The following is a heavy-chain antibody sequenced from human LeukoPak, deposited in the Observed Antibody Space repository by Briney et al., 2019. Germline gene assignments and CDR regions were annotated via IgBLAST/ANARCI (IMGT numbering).Heavy chain of an antibody. CDR2: IYYSGSA. Sequence: SETLSLTCTVSGGSISSYYWSWIRQPPGKGLEWIGYIYYSGSANYNPSLKSRVTISVDTSKNQFSLKLSPVTAADTAVYYCARVGVDYSGNIIKYFFDYWGQGTLVTVSS. D-gene: IGHD4-23*01. CDR3: ARVGVDYSGNIIKYFFDY. CDR1: GGSISSYY. V-gene: IGHV4-59*01. J-gene: IGHJ4*02.